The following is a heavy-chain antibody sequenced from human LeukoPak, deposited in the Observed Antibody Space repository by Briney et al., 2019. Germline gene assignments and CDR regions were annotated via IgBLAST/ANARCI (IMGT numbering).Heavy chain of an antibody. CDR2: IYPGDSDT. J-gene: IGHJ5*02. Sequence: GESLKISCKGSGYSFTSYWIGWVRQMPGKGLEWMGIIYPGDSDTRYSPSFQGQVTISADKSISTAYLQWSSLKASDTAMYYCARHGGISSSWYEYNWFDPWGQGTLVTVSS. CDR1: GYSFTSYW. V-gene: IGHV5-51*01. D-gene: IGHD6-13*01. CDR3: ARHGGISSSWYEYNWFDP.